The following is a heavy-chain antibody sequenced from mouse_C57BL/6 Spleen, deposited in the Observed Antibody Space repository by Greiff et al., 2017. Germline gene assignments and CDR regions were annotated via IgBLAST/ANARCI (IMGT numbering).Heavy chain of an antibody. CDR2: IHPNSGST. Sequence: VQLQQSGAELVKPGASVKLSCKASGYTFTSSWMHWVKQRPGQGLEWIGMIHPNSGSTNYNEKFKSKATLTVDKSSSTAYMQLSSLTSEDSAVYYCARSDGYSMDYWGQGTSVTVSS. CDR3: ARSDGYSMDY. J-gene: IGHJ4*01. CDR1: GYTFTSSW. V-gene: IGHV1-64*01. D-gene: IGHD2-3*01.